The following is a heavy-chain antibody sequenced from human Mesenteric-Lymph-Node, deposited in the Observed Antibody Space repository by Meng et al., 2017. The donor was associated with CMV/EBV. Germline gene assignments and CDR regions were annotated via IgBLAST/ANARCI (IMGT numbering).Heavy chain of an antibody. Sequence: TSGYPFTSYGVSWVRPAPGPGLEWVGWINPYNGDTNYAQKLQPSLTMTTDISTNTAYMELRSLRSDDTAVYFCARLDGAYSWYFNFWGRGTLVTVSS. V-gene: IGHV1-18*01. D-gene: IGHD4-17*01. J-gene: IGHJ2*01. CDR3: ARLDGAYSWYFNF. CDR2: INPYNGDT. CDR1: GYPFTSYG.